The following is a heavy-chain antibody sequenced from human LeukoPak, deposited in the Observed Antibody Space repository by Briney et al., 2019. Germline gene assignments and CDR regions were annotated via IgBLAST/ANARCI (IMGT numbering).Heavy chain of an antibody. CDR3: AKPVIPSAYQGTYYMDV. Sequence: GGSLRLSCAASGLIFSSYGMHWVRQAPGEGLEWVAYIRHGESKTFYADSVKGRFTISRDNSKNTLYLQMHSLRAEDTALYYCAKPVIPSAYQGTYYMDVWGKGTTVTVSS. J-gene: IGHJ6*03. CDR2: IRHGESKT. V-gene: IGHV3-30*02. CDR1: GLIFSSYG. D-gene: IGHD3-16*01.